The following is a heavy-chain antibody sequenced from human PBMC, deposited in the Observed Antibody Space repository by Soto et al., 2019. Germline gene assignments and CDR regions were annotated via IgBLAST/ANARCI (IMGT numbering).Heavy chain of an antibody. J-gene: IGHJ3*02. CDR2: INWNSASI. Sequence: SLRLSCAASGFTFDDYAMHWVRQAPGKGLEWVSAINWNSASIGYRDSVKGRFTISRDNAKNSLYLQMNSLRAEDTALYYCAKGSSDAFDIWGLGTMVTVSS. D-gene: IGHD6-6*01. CDR1: GFTFDDYA. CDR3: AKGSSDAFDI. V-gene: IGHV3-9*01.